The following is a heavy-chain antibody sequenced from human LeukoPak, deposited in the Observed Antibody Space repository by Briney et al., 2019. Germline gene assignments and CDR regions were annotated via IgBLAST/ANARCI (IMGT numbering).Heavy chain of an antibody. Sequence: PSETLSLTCTVSGGSISSSSYYWGWIRQPPGKGLEWIGSIYHSGSTNYNPSLKTRVTISVDKSKNQFSLKLSSVTAADTAVYYCARASHDYGDYSHFDYWGQGTLVTVSS. CDR3: ARASHDYGDYSHFDY. CDR1: GGSISSSSYY. D-gene: IGHD4-17*01. J-gene: IGHJ4*02. V-gene: IGHV4-39*07. CDR2: IYHSGST.